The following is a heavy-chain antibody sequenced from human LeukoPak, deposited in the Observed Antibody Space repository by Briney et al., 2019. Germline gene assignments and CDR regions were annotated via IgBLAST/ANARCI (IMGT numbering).Heavy chain of an antibody. CDR3: ARRAGAYSHPYDY. CDR1: GFTFSSYA. CDR2: ISYDGGNK. D-gene: IGHD4/OR15-4a*01. V-gene: IGHV3-30*14. Sequence: GGSLRLSCAASGFTFSSYAMHWVRQAPGKGLEWVAVISYDGGNKYYADSVKGRFTISRDNSKNTLYLQMNSLRAEDTAVYYCARRAGAYSHPYDYWGQGTLVTVS. J-gene: IGHJ4*02.